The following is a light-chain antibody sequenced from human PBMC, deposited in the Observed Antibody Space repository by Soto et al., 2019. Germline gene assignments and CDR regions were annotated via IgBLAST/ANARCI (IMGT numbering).Light chain of an antibody. CDR2: EVS. CDR3: SSYAGSNNNVV. V-gene: IGLV2-8*01. J-gene: IGLJ2*01. CDR1: SSDVGAYNY. Sequence: QSALTQPPSASGSPGQSVTISCTGTSSDVGAYNYVSWYQQHPGKAPKLMIYEVSKRPSGVPDRFSGSKSGNTASLTVSGLQAEDEADYYSSSYAGSNNNVVFGGGTKVTVL.